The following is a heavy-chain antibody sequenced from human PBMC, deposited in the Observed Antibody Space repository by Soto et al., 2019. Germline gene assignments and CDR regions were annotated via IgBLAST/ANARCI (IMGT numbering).Heavy chain of an antibody. CDR3: ARGRCSGGSPYPYFYYYDMDV. J-gene: IGHJ6*02. CDR1: GGTFSSYG. V-gene: IGHV1-69*06. Sequence: SVKVSCKASGGTFSSYGISWVRQAPGQGLEWMGGIIPIFGTANYAQKFQGRVTITADKSASTAYMELSSLKSEDTAVYYCARGRCSGGSPYPYFYYYDMDVWGPGTTVTVSS. CDR2: IIPIFGTA. D-gene: IGHD2-15*01.